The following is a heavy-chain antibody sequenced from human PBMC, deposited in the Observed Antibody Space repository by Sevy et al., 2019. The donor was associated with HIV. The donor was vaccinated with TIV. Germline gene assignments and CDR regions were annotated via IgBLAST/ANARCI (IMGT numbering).Heavy chain of an antibody. CDR3: AKVDTSGWYSKGAGDWFDP. J-gene: IGHJ5*02. Sequence: GGSLRLSCAASGFTFSANWMNWVRQAPGKGLEWVSVISGSGGSTFYANSVKGRFTISRDNSKNTLYLQMNSLRAEDTAVYYCAKVDTSGWYSKGAGDWFDPWGQGTLVTVSS. V-gene: IGHV3-23*01. CDR2: ISGSGGST. CDR1: GFTFSANW. D-gene: IGHD6-19*01.